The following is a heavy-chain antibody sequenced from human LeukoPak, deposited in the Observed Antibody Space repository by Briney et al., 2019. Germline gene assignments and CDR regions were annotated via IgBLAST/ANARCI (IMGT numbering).Heavy chain of an antibody. Sequence: SVKVSCKASGGTFSSYAISWVRQAPGQGLEWMGGIIPIFGTANYAQKFQGRVTITTDESTSTAYMELSSLRSEDTAVYYCARHLQDIVVVPAALYGAFDIWGQGTMVTVSS. D-gene: IGHD2-2*01. CDR2: IIPIFGTA. V-gene: IGHV1-69*05. CDR3: ARHLQDIVVVPAALYGAFDI. J-gene: IGHJ3*02. CDR1: GGTFSSYA.